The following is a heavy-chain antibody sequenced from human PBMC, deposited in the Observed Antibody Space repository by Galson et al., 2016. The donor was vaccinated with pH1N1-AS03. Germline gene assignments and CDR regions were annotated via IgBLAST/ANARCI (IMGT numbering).Heavy chain of an antibody. CDR2: IDPNSGVT. CDR3: ARDPRGPCSSATCPTTYYFGMDV. Sequence: SVKVSCKASGYTFTGFYVHWVRQAPGQGLEWMGWIDPNSGVTNYAQKFQAWVTMTRETSSNTAHMELSGLKSDDTAVYYCARDPRGPCSSATCPTTYYFGMDVWGQGTTVIVSS. D-gene: IGHD1-26*01. V-gene: IGHV1-2*04. J-gene: IGHJ6*02. CDR1: GYTFTGFY.